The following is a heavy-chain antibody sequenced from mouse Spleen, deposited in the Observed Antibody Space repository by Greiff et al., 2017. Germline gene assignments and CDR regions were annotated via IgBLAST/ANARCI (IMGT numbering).Heavy chain of an antibody. D-gene: IGHD4-1*01. Sequence: EVKLMESGPGLVKPSQSLSLTCSVTGYSITSGYYWNWIRQFPGNKLEWMGYISYDGSNNYNPSLKNRISITRDTSKNQFFLKLNSVTTEDTATYYCARETGEGYFDVWGAGTTVTVSS. CDR3: ARETGEGYFDV. V-gene: IGHV3-6*01. CDR1: GYSITSGYY. J-gene: IGHJ1*01. CDR2: ISYDGSN.